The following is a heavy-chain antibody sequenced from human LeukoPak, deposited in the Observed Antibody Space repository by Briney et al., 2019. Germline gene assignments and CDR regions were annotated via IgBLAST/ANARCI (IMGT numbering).Heavy chain of an antibody. CDR3: ARRSSYDSGWLAY. V-gene: IGHV3-23*01. CDR2: ISGRGDTT. D-gene: IGHD6-19*01. J-gene: IGHJ4*02. Sequence: GGSLRLSCAASGFTFSSSWMSWVRQAPGKGLEWVSGISGRGDTTYYADSVKGRFTISRDNSKNTLYLQMNSLRAEDTAVYFCARRSSYDSGWLAYWGPGNLVTVSS. CDR1: GFTFSSSW.